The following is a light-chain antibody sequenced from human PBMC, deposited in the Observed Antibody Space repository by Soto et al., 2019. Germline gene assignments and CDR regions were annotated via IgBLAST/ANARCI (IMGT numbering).Light chain of an antibody. Sequence: EIVMTQSPATLSVSPGGRAPLSCRASQSISDTLAWYQQKPGQAPRLLIYSASRGATGFPARFSGSGSGTDFTLTISSLQSEDFAVYYCQQYGSSPPITFGQGTRLEIK. V-gene: IGKV3-15*01. CDR2: SAS. J-gene: IGKJ5*01. CDR1: QSISDT. CDR3: QQYGSSPPIT.